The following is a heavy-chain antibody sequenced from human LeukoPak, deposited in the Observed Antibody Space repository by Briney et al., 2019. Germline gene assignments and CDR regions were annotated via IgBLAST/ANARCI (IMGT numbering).Heavy chain of an antibody. CDR2: INPHSGGT. J-gene: IGHJ4*02. Sequence: ASVKVSCKASGYPFTGYYMHWVHQAPGQGLEWMEWINPHSGGTNYAQKFQGRVTMTRDTSISTAYMELSRLTSDDTAVYYCARWGESIPEGMGYWGQGTLVTVSS. V-gene: IGHV1-2*02. D-gene: IGHD6-6*01. CDR1: GYPFTGYY. CDR3: ARWGESIPEGMGY.